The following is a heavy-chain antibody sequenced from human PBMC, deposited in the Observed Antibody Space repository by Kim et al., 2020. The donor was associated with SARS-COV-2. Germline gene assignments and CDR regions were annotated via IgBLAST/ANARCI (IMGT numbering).Heavy chain of an antibody. J-gene: IGHJ4*02. V-gene: IGHV3-7*03. Sequence: GGSLRLSCEASGFISGIYWMSWVRQAPGKGLEWVASVKQDGSEKYYVDSVKGRFIISKDNAKNSLYLQMNSLRAEDTAVYYCARVSGQYDSWSGYSPNFDYWGQGTLVRVSS. D-gene: IGHD3-3*01. CDR2: VKQDGSEK. CDR1: GFISGIYW. CDR3: ARVSGQYDSWSGYSPNFDY.